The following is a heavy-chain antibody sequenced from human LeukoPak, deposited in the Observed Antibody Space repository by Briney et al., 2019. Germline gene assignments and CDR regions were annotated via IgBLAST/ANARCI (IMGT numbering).Heavy chain of an antibody. CDR2: INPSASYT. D-gene: IGHD3-10*01. CDR1: GCSFTNYW. V-gene: IGHV5-10-1*01. J-gene: IGHJ5*02. CDR3: AGIRGSGWFDP. Sequence: GRPLHISCMSFGCSFTNYWIGGVRHMPGKGEEWLGRINPSASYTTYSPSFQGHVTISADKSTSTAYLQWSSLKASDTGMYYCAGIRGSGWFDPWGQGTLVTVSS.